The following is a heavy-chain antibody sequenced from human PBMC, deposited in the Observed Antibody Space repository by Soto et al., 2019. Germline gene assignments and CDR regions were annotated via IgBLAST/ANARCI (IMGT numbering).Heavy chain of an antibody. Sequence: SETLFLTCTVSGGSISSGGYYWSWIRQHPGKGLEWIGYIYYSGSTYYNPSLKSRVTISVDTSKNQFSLRLSSVTAADTDAYDCARRYGGNFDYWRQGTLDPSPQ. CDR2: IYYSGST. D-gene: IGHD2-15*01. CDR3: ARRYGGNFDY. J-gene: IGHJ4*02. CDR1: GGSISSGGYY. V-gene: IGHV4-31*03.